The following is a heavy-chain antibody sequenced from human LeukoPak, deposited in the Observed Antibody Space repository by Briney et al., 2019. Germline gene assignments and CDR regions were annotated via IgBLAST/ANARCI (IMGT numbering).Heavy chain of an antibody. CDR1: GFTFSSYS. V-gene: IGHV3-21*01. J-gene: IGHJ4*02. Sequence: GESLRLSCTASGFTFSSYSMNWVRQAPGKGLEWVSSITSSSSYIYYADSVKGRFTISRDSAKMSLFLQMSSLRAEDTAVYYCARQSGTVVTRNRIYYFDYWGQGTLVTVSS. CDR3: ARQSGTVVTRNRIYYFDY. CDR2: ITSSSSYI. D-gene: IGHD4-23*01.